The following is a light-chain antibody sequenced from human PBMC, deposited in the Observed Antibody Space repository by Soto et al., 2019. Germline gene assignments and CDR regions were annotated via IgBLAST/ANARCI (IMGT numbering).Light chain of an antibody. CDR3: HQRQSWPRT. J-gene: IGKJ1*01. CDR2: GAS. Sequence: EIVVTQSPATLSVSPGERATLSCRASQDISRNLAWYQQKPGQAPRLLIYGASTRATGIPARFSGSGSETDFTLTISDVEPEDFAVYYCHQRQSWPRTFGQGTKVDIK. CDR1: QDISRN. V-gene: IGKV3-15*01.